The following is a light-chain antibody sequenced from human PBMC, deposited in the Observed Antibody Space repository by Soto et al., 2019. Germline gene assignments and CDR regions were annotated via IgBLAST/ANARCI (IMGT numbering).Light chain of an antibody. CDR3: QQYNSYPWT. Sequence: IQMTHSPSTLSASVLYRVTITFRASQSISSWLAWYQQKPGKAPKLLIYQASTLESGVPSNFSGSGSGTEFTLTISSLQPEDFATYYCQQYNSYPWTFGQGTKVDIK. J-gene: IGKJ1*01. V-gene: IGKV1-5*03. CDR1: QSISSW. CDR2: QAS.